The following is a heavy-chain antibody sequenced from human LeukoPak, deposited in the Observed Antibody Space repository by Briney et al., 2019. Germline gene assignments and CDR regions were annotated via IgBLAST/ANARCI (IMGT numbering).Heavy chain of an antibody. Sequence: ASVKVSCKASGGTFISYAISWVRQAPGQGLEWMGGIIPIFGTANCAQKFQGRVTITADESTSTAYMELSSLRSEDTAVYYCARGPLYYYDSSGMRTGIPFDPWGRGTLVTVSS. CDR2: IIPIFGTA. D-gene: IGHD3-22*01. J-gene: IGHJ5*02. CDR1: GGTFISYA. V-gene: IGHV1-69*01. CDR3: ARGPLYYYDSSGMRTGIPFDP.